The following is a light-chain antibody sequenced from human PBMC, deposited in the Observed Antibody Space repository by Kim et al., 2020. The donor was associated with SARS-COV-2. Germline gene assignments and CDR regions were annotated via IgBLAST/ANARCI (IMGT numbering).Light chain of an antibody. J-gene: IGKJ2*01. Sequence: DIQMTQSPSSLSVSVGDRVTITCRASQSISSYLNWYQQKPGKAPKLLIYTASNLQSGVPSRFSGSGSGTDFTLTISSLQPEDFATYYCQQGYSTPYTFGQGTKLEI. CDR2: TAS. V-gene: IGKV1-39*01. CDR1: QSISSY. CDR3: QQGYSTPYT.